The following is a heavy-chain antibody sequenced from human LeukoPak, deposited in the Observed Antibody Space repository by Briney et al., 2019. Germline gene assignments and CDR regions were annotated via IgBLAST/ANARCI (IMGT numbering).Heavy chain of an antibody. Sequence: GGSLRLSCAASGFTPSSFEMNWVRQALGKGLEWVSYISSSGDTIYYADSVKGRFTISRDNAKSSLYLQMHSLRADDTAVYYCTRDRASSGWYFWGQGALVTVSS. D-gene: IGHD6-19*01. CDR1: GFTPSSFE. CDR3: TRDRASSGWYF. J-gene: IGHJ4*02. CDR2: ISSSGDTI. V-gene: IGHV3-48*03.